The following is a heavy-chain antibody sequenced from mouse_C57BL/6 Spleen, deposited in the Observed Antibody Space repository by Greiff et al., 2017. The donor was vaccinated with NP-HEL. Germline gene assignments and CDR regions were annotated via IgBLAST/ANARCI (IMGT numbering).Heavy chain of an antibody. CDR2: ISYDGSN. CDR1: GYSITSGYY. Sequence: EVQLVESGPGLVKPSQSLSLTCSVTGYSITSGYYWNWIRQFPGNKLEWMGYISYDGSNNYNPSLKNRISITRDTSKNQFFLKLNSVTTEDTATYYCARDGYYGWYFDVWGTGTTVTVSS. D-gene: IGHD2-3*01. V-gene: IGHV3-6*01. CDR3: ARDGYYGWYFDV. J-gene: IGHJ1*03.